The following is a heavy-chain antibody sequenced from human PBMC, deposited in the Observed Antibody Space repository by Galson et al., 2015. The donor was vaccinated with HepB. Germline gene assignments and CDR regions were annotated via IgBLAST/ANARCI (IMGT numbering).Heavy chain of an antibody. V-gene: IGHV3-23*01. J-gene: IGHJ4*02. Sequence: SLRLSCAASGFTFRHYAMSWVRQAPGMGPEWVSFITGSGGSTYYADSVKGRFTISRDNSKNTVYVQMTNLRAEDTAVYYCAKDDSEGRIFVWGQGYFDYWGQGTLVTVSS. D-gene: IGHD3-3*01. CDR1: GFTFRHYA. CDR3: AKDDSEGRIFVWGQGYFDY. CDR2: ITGSGGST.